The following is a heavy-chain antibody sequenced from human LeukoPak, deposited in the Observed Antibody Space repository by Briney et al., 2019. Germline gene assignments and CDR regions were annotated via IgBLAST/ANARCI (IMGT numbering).Heavy chain of an antibody. V-gene: IGHV1-2*02. J-gene: IGHJ3*02. CDR3: ARVRRDFDNAFDI. CDR1: GYTFTGYY. CDR2: INPNSGGT. Sequence: ASVKVSCKASGYTFTGYYMHWVRQAPGQGLEWMGWINPNSGGTNYAQKFQGRVTMTRDTSISTAYMELRSLRSDDTAVYYCARVRRDFDNAFDIWGQGTMVTVSS.